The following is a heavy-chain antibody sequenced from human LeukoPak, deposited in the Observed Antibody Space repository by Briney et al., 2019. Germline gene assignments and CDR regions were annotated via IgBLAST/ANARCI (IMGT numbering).Heavy chain of an antibody. CDR1: GFTFSSYS. CDR3: ARGCGGDCYPPDY. Sequence: GGSLRLSCAASGFTFSSYSMNWVRRAPGRGLEWVSSISSSSSYIYYADSVKGRFTISRDNAKNSLYLQMNSLRAEDTAVHYCARGCGGDCYPPDYWRQGTLVTVSS. V-gene: IGHV3-21*01. CDR2: ISSSSSYI. J-gene: IGHJ4*02. D-gene: IGHD2-21*02.